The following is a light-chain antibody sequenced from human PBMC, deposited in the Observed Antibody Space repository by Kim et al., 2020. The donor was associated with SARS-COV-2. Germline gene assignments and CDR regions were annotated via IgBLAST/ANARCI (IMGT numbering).Light chain of an antibody. CDR3: SSYASGTTWV. CDR1: SSDVGGYNF. Sequence: QSALTQPASVSGSPGQSITISCTGTSSDVGGYNFVSWHQQQPGKAPKLMVYDVSRWPSGVSNRFSGSKSGNTASLTISGLQPEDEADYYCSSYASGTTWVFGGGTQLTVL. J-gene: IGLJ3*02. CDR2: DVS. V-gene: IGLV2-14*03.